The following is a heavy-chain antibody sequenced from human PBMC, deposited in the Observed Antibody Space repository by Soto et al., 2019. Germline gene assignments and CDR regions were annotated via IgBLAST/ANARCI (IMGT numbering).Heavy chain of an antibody. V-gene: IGHV4-39*01. CDR3: ARHFVAVVIKGWGY. J-gene: IGHJ4*02. D-gene: IGHD3-10*01. CDR1: GGSIDRSNYY. Sequence: QLQLQESGPGLVKPSETLSLTCNVSGGSIDRSNYYWDWLRQPPGKGLEWIGTTYYNGNAYYNPSLKSRVSMSVDTSKDQFSPKLVSVTAADTAVYYCARHFVAVVIKGWGYWGQGTLVTVSS. CDR2: TYYNGNA.